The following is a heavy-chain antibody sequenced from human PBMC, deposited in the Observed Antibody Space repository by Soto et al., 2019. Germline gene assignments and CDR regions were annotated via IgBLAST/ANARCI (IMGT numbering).Heavy chain of an antibody. CDR2: ISFDGSRK. CDR3: AREGIDYYDSSGYYDY. V-gene: IGHV3-30-3*01. D-gene: IGHD3-22*01. CDR1: GFTFSNYA. Sequence: QVQLVESGGGVVQPGRSLRLSCAASGFTFSNYAMHWVRQAPGKGLEWVALISFDGSRKNYADSVKGRFTISRDNSKNTLYLQMNSLRAEDTAVCYCAREGIDYYDSSGYYDYWGQGTLITVSS. J-gene: IGHJ4*02.